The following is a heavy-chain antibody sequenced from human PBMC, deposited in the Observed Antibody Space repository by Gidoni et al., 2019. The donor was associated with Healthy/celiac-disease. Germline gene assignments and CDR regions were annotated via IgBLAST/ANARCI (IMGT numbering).Heavy chain of an antibody. J-gene: IGHJ1*01. CDR2: INPSGGST. V-gene: IGHV1-46*01. CDR3: ASGGYYDSSGYYYDFQH. CDR1: GYTFTSSY. D-gene: IGHD3-22*01. Sequence: QVQLVQSGAEVTKPGASVQVSCKASGYTFTSSYMHWVRQAPGQGLEWMGIINPSGGSTSYAQKFQGRVTMTRDTSTSTVYMELSSLRSEDTAVYYCASGGYYDSSGYYYDFQHWGQGTLVTVSS.